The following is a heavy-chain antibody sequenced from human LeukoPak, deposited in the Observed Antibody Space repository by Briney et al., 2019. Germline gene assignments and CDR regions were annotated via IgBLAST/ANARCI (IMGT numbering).Heavy chain of an antibody. D-gene: IGHD2-15*01. CDR3: ARKGGLFDY. Sequence: PSETLSLTCTVSGGSIRYYYWSWIRQSPGKGLEWIGYIYYNGSTNYNPSPKSRVTISVDMSKNQFSLKMSSVTAADTAVYYCARKGGLFDYWGQGRLVTVSS. J-gene: IGHJ4*02. CDR1: GGSIRYYY. V-gene: IGHV4-59*01. CDR2: IYYNGST.